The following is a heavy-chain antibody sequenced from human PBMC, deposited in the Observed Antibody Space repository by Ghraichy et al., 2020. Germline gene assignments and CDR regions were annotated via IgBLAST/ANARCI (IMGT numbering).Heavy chain of an antibody. V-gene: IGHV3-48*02. CDR2: ISSSSSTI. D-gene: IGHD4-17*01. CDR1: GFTFSSYS. Sequence: LSLTCAASGFTFSSYSMNWVRQAPGKGLEWVSYISSSSSTIYYADSVKGRFTISRDNAKNSLYLQMNSLRDEDTAVYYCARGDYGDYPADFDYWGQGTLVTVSS. CDR3: ARGDYGDYPADFDY. J-gene: IGHJ4*02.